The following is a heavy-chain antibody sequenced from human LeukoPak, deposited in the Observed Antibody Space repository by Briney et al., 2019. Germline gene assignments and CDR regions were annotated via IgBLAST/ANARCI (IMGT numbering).Heavy chain of an antibody. CDR3: TGNSRDSSTSNEFDY. CDR1: GFTFSGSA. CDR2: IRSKANNYAT. V-gene: IGHV3-73*01. Sequence: GGSLKLSCAASGFTFSGSAMHWVRQASGKGLEWVGRIRSKANNYATVYAASVKGRFTISRDDSINTAYLQMNSLKTEDTAVYYCTGNSRDSSTSNEFDYWGQGTLVTASS. D-gene: IGHD6-13*01. J-gene: IGHJ4*02.